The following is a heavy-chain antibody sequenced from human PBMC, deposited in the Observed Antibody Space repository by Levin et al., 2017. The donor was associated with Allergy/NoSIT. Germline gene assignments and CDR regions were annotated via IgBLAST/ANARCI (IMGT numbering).Heavy chain of an antibody. CDR2: INEDGSEI. CDR1: GFTFSSYW. J-gene: IGHJ4*02. Sequence: GGSLRLSCSASGFTFSSYWMSWVRQAPGKGLEWVANINEDGSEIYYVNSVKGRFTISRDNAKNSLYLHLNSLTAEDTAVYYCGRFTRGKEADYWGQGTLVIVSS. V-gene: IGHV3-7*01. D-gene: IGHD2-15*01. CDR3: GRFTRGKEADY.